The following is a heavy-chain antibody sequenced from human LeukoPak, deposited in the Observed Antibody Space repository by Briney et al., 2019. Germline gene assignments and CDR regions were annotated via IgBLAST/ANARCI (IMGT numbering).Heavy chain of an antibody. V-gene: IGHV3-23*01. J-gene: IGHJ4*02. Sequence: PGGSLRLSCTVSGFTFSISAMSWVRQAPGKGLEWASGISGSGGETYYAESVKGRFTISRDNSKNTLYMQMNSLRVEDTALYYCAKGLSGNFDYWGQGTLVTVSS. CDR2: ISGSGGET. CDR3: AKGLSGNFDY. CDR1: GFTFSISA.